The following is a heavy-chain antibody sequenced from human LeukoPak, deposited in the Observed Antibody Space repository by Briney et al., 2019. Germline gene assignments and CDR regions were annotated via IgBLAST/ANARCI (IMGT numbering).Heavy chain of an antibody. Sequence: GGSLRLSCAASGFSFSDYGIYWAREAPGKGREWGALIRSDGSNKYYPDSMKSRFTISRDNSKNTAYLQMNSLRAEDTAVYYCARETDPLGYCSGGSCYLDHWGQGTLVTVSS. D-gene: IGHD2-15*01. V-gene: IGHV3-30*02. J-gene: IGHJ4*02. CDR2: IRSDGSNK. CDR3: ARETDPLGYCSGGSCYLDH. CDR1: GFSFSDYG.